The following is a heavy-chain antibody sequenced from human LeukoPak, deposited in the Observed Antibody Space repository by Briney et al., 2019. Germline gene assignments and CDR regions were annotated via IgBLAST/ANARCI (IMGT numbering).Heavy chain of an antibody. CDR1: GFTFSSYG. CDR2: ISGSGGST. D-gene: IGHD5-12*01. J-gene: IGHJ4*02. Sequence: GGSLRLSCAASGFTFSSYGMSWVRQAPGKGLEWVSAISGSGGSTYYADSVKGRFTISRDNSKNTLYLQMNSLRAEDTAVYYCARGRNSGYDLVLDYWGQGTLVTVSS. V-gene: IGHV3-23*01. CDR3: ARGRNSGYDLVLDY.